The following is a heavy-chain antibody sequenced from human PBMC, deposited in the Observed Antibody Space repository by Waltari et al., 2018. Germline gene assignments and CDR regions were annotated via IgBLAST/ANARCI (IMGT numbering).Heavy chain of an antibody. V-gene: IGHV4-4*07. D-gene: IGHD3-16*01. CDR2: AAASGST. Sequence: QVHLKASCPALVKPSAALSLTRPVVGYPLGVFFWSWIRQPAGKGLECVGRAAASGSTYYNPSLKSRITLATDTSRNQFSLTLTDVTAADMAMYSCVREKGRLGGWFDPWGQGIQVTVSS. CDR1: GYPLGVFF. J-gene: IGHJ5*02. CDR3: VREKGRLGGWFDP.